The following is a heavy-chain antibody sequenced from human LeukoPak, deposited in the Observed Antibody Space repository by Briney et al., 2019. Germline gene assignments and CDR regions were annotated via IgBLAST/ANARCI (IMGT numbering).Heavy chain of an antibody. Sequence: SETLSLTCTVSGGSISSSSYYWDWIRQPPGKGLEWIGSIYYSGSTYYNPSLKSRVTISVDTSKNQFSLKLSSVTAADTAVYYCARHRRWAAAGLGYYYYMDVWGKGTTVTVSS. CDR1: GGSISSSSYY. CDR2: IYYSGST. D-gene: IGHD6-13*01. V-gene: IGHV4-39*07. CDR3: ARHRRWAAAGLGYYYYMDV. J-gene: IGHJ6*03.